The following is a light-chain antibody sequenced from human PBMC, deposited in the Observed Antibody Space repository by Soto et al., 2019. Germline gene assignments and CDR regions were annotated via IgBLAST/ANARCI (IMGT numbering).Light chain of an antibody. CDR1: QSVSNN. CDR2: GAS. J-gene: IGKJ2*01. CDR3: QQYNDWPPYT. V-gene: IGKV3-15*01. Sequence: EIVMTQSSPTLSVSPGERATLSCRASQSVSNNLAWYQQRPGQAPRLLISGASTRATGVPARFSGSGSGTEFTLTISSLQSEDFAVYFCQQYNDWPPYTFGQGTKLEIK.